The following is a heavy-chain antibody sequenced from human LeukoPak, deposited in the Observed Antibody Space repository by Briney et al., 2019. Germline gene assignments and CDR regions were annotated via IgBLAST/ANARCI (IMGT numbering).Heavy chain of an antibody. J-gene: IGHJ4*02. V-gene: IGHV4-59*01. CDR1: GGSISSYY. CDR3: AGGSSGYYYSFDY. Sequence: SETLSLTCTVSGGSISSYYWSWIRQPPGKGLEWIGYIYYSGSTNYNPSLKSRVTISVDTSKNQFSLKLRSVTAADTAVYYCAGGSSGYYYSFDYWGQGTLVTVSS. D-gene: IGHD3-22*01. CDR2: IYYSGST.